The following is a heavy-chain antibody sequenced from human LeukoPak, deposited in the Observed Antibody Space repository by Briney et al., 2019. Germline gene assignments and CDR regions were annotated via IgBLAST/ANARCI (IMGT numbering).Heavy chain of an antibody. D-gene: IGHD4-17*01. CDR1: GGSFSGYY. CDR2: INYSGST. Sequence: SETLSLTCAVYGGSFSGYYWSWIRQPPGKGLEWIGEINYSGSTKYNPSLKSRVTISLDTSKNQFSLKLSSVTAADTAVYYCARRQDYGDYDYFDYWGQGTLVTVSS. CDR3: ARRQDYGDYDYFDY. J-gene: IGHJ4*02. V-gene: IGHV4-34*01.